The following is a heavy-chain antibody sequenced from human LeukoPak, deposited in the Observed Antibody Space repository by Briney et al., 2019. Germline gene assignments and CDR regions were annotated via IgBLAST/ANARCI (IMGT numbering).Heavy chain of an antibody. J-gene: IGHJ6*03. V-gene: IGHV4-59*01. D-gene: IGHD4-17*01. CDR1: GGSISSYY. CDR3: ARTTVTTRYYYYMDV. CDR2: IYYSGST. Sequence: TPSETLSLTCTVSGGSISSYYWSWIRQPPGKGLEWIGYIYYSGSTNYNPSLKSRVTISVDTSKNQFSLKLSSVTAAGTAVYYCARTTVTTRYYYYMDVWGKGTTVTVSS.